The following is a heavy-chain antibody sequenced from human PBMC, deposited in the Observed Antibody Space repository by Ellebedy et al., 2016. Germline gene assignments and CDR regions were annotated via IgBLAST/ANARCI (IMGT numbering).Heavy chain of an antibody. V-gene: IGHV3-53*01. CDR3: ARDLRFLEWSYYYGMDV. D-gene: IGHD3-3*01. Sequence: ETLSLTCAASGFTVSSNYMSWVRQAPGKGLEWVSVIYSGGSTYYADSVKGRFTISRDNSKNTLYLQMNSLRAEDTAVYYCARDLRFLEWSYYYGMDVWGQGTTVTVSS. CDR1: GFTVSSNY. J-gene: IGHJ6*02. CDR2: IYSGGST.